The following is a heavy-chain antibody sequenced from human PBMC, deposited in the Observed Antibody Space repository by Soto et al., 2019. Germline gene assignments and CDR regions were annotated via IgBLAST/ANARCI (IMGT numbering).Heavy chain of an antibody. Sequence: GGSLRLSCSTSGFTFSTYAINWVRQAPGKGLEWVSVISGSGGTTDYAGSVKGRFTISRDNSKNTLYLQMNSLRAEDTAVYYCAKTPGTTFSYFDYWGQGTLVTVSS. CDR1: GFTFSTYA. V-gene: IGHV3-23*01. CDR2: ISGSGGTT. J-gene: IGHJ4*02. D-gene: IGHD1-1*01. CDR3: AKTPGTTFSYFDY.